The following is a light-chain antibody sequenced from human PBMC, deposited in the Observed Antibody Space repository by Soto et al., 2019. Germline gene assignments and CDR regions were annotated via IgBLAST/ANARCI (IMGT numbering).Light chain of an antibody. CDR1: SSDVGGYNY. CDR2: DVS. J-gene: IGLJ1*01. CDR3: GSYTSRSSYV. Sequence: QSVLAQPASVSGSPGQSITISCTGTSSDVGGYNYVSWYQQHPGKAPTLMIYDVSNRPSGVSNRFSGSKSGNTASLTISGLHAEDEADYYCGSYTSRSSYVFGTGTKVXGL. V-gene: IGLV2-14*01.